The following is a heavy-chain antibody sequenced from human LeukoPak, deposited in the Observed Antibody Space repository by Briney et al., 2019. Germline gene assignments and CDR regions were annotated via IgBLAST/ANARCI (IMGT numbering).Heavy chain of an antibody. V-gene: IGHV3-30*02. J-gene: IGHJ4*02. CDR3: ANLHSSSWYLDYFDY. Sequence: PGGSLRLSCAASGFTFSSYGMHWVRQAPGKGLEWVAFIRYDGSNKYYADSVQGRFTISRDNSKNTLYLQMNSLRAGDTAVYYCANLHSSSWYLDYFDYWGQGTLVTVSS. CDR1: GFTFSSYG. CDR2: IRYDGSNK. D-gene: IGHD6-13*01.